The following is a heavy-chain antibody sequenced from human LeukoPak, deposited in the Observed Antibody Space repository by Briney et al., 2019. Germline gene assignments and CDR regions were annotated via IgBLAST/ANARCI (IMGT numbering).Heavy chain of an antibody. CDR2: MSWNSGSI. CDR3: ARVDTITGAFDI. J-gene: IGHJ3*02. D-gene: IGHD5-12*01. CDR1: GFTFDDYA. Sequence: PGGSLRLSCAASGFTFDDYAMHWVRQAPGKGLEWVSGMSWNSGSIGYADSVKGRFTISSDNAKNSLYLQMNSLRAEDTALYYCARVDTITGAFDIWGQGTMVTVSS. V-gene: IGHV3-9*01.